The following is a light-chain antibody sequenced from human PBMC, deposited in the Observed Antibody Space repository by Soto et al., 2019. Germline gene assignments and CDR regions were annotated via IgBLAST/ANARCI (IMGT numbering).Light chain of an antibody. V-gene: IGKV3-20*01. CDR1: QSVSSSY. CDR3: QQYSSLWT. J-gene: IGKJ1*01. CDR2: DAS. Sequence: EIVFTQSPGTLSLSPGERATLSCRASQSVSSSYLAWYQQKPGKAPRLLIYDASSRATGIPDRLSGSGSGTDFTLSIRRLEPEDFAVYYCQQYSSLWTFGQGTKVDIK.